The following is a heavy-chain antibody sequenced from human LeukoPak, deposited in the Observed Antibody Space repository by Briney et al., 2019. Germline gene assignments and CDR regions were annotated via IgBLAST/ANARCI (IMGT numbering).Heavy chain of an antibody. CDR1: AGSISSDSYY. Sequence: PSETLSLTCTVSAGSISSDSYYWGRIRQPPGKGLEWIVTIYYSGNTYYNPSLKSRLTISVDTSKNQFSLKLRSVTAADTALYYCASTSPKYYYESSGYSSLFDNWGQGTLVTVSS. CDR2: IYYSGNT. J-gene: IGHJ4*02. V-gene: IGHV4-39*07. CDR3: ASTSPKYYYESSGYSSLFDN. D-gene: IGHD3-22*01.